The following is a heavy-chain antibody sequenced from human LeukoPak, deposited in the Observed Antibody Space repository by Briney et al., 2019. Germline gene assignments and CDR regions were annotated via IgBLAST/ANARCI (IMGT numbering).Heavy chain of an antibody. CDR1: GFTFSSYA. D-gene: IGHD4-17*01. V-gene: IGHV3-23*01. CDR2: ISGSGGRT. CDR3: ATPPTVTRNY. J-gene: IGHJ4*02. Sequence: GGSLRLSCAASGFTFSSYAMSWVRRAPGKGLEWVSSISGSGGRTHYADSVRGRFTISRDNSKNTLYLQMDSLRAEDTAVYYCATPPTVTRNYWGQGTLVTVSS.